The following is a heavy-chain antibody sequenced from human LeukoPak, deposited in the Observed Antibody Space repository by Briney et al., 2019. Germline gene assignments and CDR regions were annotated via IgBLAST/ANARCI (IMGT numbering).Heavy chain of an antibody. Sequence: GGSLRLSCAASGFTFSSYEMNWVRQAPGKGLEWVSYISSSGSTIYYADSVKGRFTISRDNAKNSLYLQMNSLRAEDTAVYNCARVREDSGLWDYYYYGMDVWGQGTTVTVSS. V-gene: IGHV3-48*03. D-gene: IGHD5-12*01. CDR3: ARVREDSGLWDYYYYGMDV. CDR2: ISSSGSTI. CDR1: GFTFSSYE. J-gene: IGHJ6*02.